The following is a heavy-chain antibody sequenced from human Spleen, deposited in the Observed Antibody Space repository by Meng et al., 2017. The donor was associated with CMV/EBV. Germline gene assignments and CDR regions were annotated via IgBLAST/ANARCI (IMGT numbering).Heavy chain of an antibody. D-gene: IGHD6-6*01. V-gene: IGHV4-39*07. Sequence: SETLSLTCTASGHSIVGSTYFWDWVRQPPGKGLEWIGSIHYRGFTDYNPSLKNRVTISLDTSKNQFSLKLSSVTAADTAVYYCARDQPYSSSVDYWGQGTLVTVSS. J-gene: IGHJ4*02. CDR1: GHSIVGSTYF. CDR2: IHYRGFT. CDR3: ARDQPYSSSVDY.